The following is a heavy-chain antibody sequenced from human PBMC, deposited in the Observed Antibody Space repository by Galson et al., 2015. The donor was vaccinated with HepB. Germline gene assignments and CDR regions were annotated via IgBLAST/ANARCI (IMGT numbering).Heavy chain of an antibody. D-gene: IGHD3-22*01. J-gene: IGHJ3*01. CDR3: ARDDDGSGYQRTFDL. V-gene: IGHV3-53*01. CDR1: GFPVSNSY. Sequence: SLRLSCAASGFPVSNSYMTWIRQAPGKGLEWVSLIYSGGSTYYADSVKGRFTISRDNSKNTLFLQMNCLRAEDTAMYYCARDDDGSGYQRTFDLWGQGTMVTVSS. CDR2: IYSGGST.